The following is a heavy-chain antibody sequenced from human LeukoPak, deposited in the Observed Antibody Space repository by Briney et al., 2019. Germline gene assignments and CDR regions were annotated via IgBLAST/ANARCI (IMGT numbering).Heavy chain of an antibody. Sequence: RAGGSLRLSCAASGFTFSNYAMTWVRQAPGKGLEWVAVMSYDGSNKYHADSVKGRFSISRDNSKGTLHLQMNDLRVEDTALYYCAREPESSPYYTRGGGSLDYWGLGTLVTVSS. CDR3: AREPESSPYYTRGGGSLDY. CDR2: MSYDGSNK. D-gene: IGHD3-22*01. V-gene: IGHV3-30-3*01. J-gene: IGHJ4*02. CDR1: GFTFSNYA.